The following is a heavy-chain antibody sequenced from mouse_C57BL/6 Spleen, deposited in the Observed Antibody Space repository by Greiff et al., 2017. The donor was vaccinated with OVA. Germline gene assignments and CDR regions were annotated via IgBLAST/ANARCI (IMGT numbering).Heavy chain of an antibody. CDR2: IRLKSDNYAT. Sequence: VKLVESGGGLVQPGGSMKLSCVASGFTFSNYWMNWVRQSPEKGLEWVAQIRLKSDNYATHYAESVKGRFTISRDDSKSSVYLQMNNLRAEDTGIYSCTEAVVATELVYFDVWGTGTTGTVSS. J-gene: IGHJ1*03. CDR3: TEAVVATELVYFDV. CDR1: GFTFSNYW. D-gene: IGHD1-1*01. V-gene: IGHV6-3*01.